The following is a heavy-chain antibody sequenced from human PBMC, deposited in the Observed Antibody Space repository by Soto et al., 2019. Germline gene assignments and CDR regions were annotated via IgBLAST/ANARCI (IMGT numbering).Heavy chain of an antibody. Sequence: APVKVSCKASGYTYISYSMHWVRQAPGQRLEWMGWINVGNGNTKYSQNFQGRVTINQDTSASTAYMELSSLTSEDTAVYYCAREKWGSGSRWLDPWGQGTLVTVS. CDR1: GYTYISYS. CDR3: AREKWGSGSRWLDP. D-gene: IGHD6-19*01. V-gene: IGHV1-3*01. CDR2: INVGNGNT. J-gene: IGHJ5*02.